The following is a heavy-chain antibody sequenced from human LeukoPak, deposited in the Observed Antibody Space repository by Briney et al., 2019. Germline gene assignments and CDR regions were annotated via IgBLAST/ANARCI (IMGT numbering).Heavy chain of an antibody. V-gene: IGHV3-23*01. J-gene: IGHJ4*02. CDR2: ISSSDANT. Sequence: PGGSLRLSCAASGFTFSSYAMYWVRQAPGKGLEWVSAISSSDANTYYADSVKGRFTISRDNSKNTLYLQMNSLRAEDTALYYCAIREPIGYWGQGTLVTVSS. CDR1: GFTFSSYA. CDR3: AIREPIGY. D-gene: IGHD1-14*01.